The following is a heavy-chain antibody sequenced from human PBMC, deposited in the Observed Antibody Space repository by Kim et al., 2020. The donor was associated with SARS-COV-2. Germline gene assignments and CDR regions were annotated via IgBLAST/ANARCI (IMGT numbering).Heavy chain of an antibody. CDR3: ARSRNRDYVGRAWFDP. D-gene: IGHD4-17*01. J-gene: IGHJ5*02. V-gene: IGHV4-59*01. Sequence: SLKSRVTISVDTSKNQFSLKLSSVTAADTAVYYCARSRNRDYVGRAWFDPWGQGTLVTVSS.